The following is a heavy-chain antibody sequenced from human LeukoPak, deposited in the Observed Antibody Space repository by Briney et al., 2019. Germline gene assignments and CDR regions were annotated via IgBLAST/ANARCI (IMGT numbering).Heavy chain of an antibody. CDR3: ARDVTRYCTEGRCYWFDP. V-gene: IGHV3-7*03. D-gene: IGHD2-8*01. Sequence: GGSLRLSCAASGFSFSKYWMSWVRQAPGKGLEWVANIHQNGNEKYYVDSVKGRFIISRDNAKNSVFLQMNSLRADDTAIYYCARDVTRYCTEGRCYWFDPWGQGTLVTVSS. CDR1: GFSFSKYW. J-gene: IGHJ5*02. CDR2: IHQNGNEK.